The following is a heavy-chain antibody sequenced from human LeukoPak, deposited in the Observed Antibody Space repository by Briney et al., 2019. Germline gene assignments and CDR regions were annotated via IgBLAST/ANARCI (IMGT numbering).Heavy chain of an antibody. V-gene: IGHV1-18*01. CDR3: ARGLGSGGYYAY. J-gene: IGHJ4*02. CDR1: GYIFTNYG. CDR2: ISAYNDNT. D-gene: IGHD3-10*02. Sequence: ASVKVSCKASGYIFTNYGISWVRQAPGQGLEWMGWISAYNDNTNYAQKVQGRLTMTADTSTSTAYMELKSLRSDDTAVYYCARGLGSGGYYAYWGQGTLVTVSS.